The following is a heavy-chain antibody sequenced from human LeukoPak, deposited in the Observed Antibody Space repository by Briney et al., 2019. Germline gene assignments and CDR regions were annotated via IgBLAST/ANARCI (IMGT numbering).Heavy chain of an antibody. CDR2: IYPGDSET. CDR1: GYSFTSYW. Sequence: GESLKISCKGSGYSFTSYWIGWVRQMPGKGLEGMGSIYPGDSETRYSPSFQGQVTISADKPISTAYLQWSSLKASGTAMYYCARANTGGSSTFYYYYYMDVWGKGTTVTVSS. J-gene: IGHJ6*03. D-gene: IGHD1-26*01. V-gene: IGHV5-51*04. CDR3: ARANTGGSSTFYYYYYMDV.